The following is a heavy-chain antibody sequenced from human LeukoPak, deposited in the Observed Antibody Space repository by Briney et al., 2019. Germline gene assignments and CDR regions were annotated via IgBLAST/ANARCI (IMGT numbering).Heavy chain of an antibody. CDR2: INHSGST. CDR1: GGSFSGYY. D-gene: IGHD3-10*01. J-gene: IGHJ4*02. CDR3: ARVRAARSGY. Sequence: KSSETLSLTCAVYGGSFSGYYWSWIRQPPGKGLEWIGEINHSGSTNYNPSLKSRVTISVDTSKNQFSLKLSSVTAADTAVYYCARVRAARSGYWGQGTLVTVSS. V-gene: IGHV4-34*01.